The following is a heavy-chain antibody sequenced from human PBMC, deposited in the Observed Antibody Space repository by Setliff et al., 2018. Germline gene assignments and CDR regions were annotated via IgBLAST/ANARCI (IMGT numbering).Heavy chain of an antibody. V-gene: IGHV4-61*03. D-gene: IGHD3-22*01. CDR2: IYYGGST. CDR3: ARAHTWSLPNDNSGYPGWFDP. CDR1: GASVRSGGYY. J-gene: IGHJ5*02. Sequence: PSETLSLTCSVSGASVRSGGYYWSWIRQPPGKGLEWIGYIYYGGSTSYNPSLKSRVTISIDPSTNHVSLKLSSVTAADTAVYYCARAHTWSLPNDNSGYPGWFDPWGQGTLVTVSS.